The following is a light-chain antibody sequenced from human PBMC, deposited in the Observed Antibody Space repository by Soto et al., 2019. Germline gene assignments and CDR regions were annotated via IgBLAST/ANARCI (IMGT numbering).Light chain of an antibody. CDR1: SSNIGAGYD. J-gene: IGLJ1*01. CDR2: GNS. Sequence: QSVLTQPPSVSWAPGQRVTISCTWSSSNIGAGYDVHWYQQLPGTAPKLLIYGNSNRPSGVPDRFSGSKSGTSASLAITGLQAEDEADYYCQSYDSSLSGPYVFGTGTRSPS. V-gene: IGLV1-40*01. CDR3: QSYDSSLSGPYV.